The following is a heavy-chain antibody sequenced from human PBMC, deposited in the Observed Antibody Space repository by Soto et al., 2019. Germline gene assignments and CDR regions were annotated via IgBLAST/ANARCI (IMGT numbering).Heavy chain of an antibody. CDR1: GFTFSSYG. D-gene: IGHD4-17*01. V-gene: IGHV3-33*08. Sequence: PGGSLRLSCAASGFTFSSYGMHWVRQAPGKGLEWVAVIWYDGSNKYYADSVKGRFTISRDNSKNALYLQMNSLRAEDTAVYYCASLYGIFDYWGQGTLVTVSS. CDR3: ASLYGIFDY. J-gene: IGHJ4*02. CDR2: IWYDGSNK.